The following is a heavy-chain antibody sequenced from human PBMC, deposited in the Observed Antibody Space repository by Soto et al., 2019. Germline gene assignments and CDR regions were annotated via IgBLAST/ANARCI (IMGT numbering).Heavy chain of an antibody. V-gene: IGHV1-8*01. Sequence: QVQLVQSGAEVKKPGASVKVSCKASGYTFTSYDINWVRQATGQGLEWMGWMNPNSGNTGYAQKFQGRVTMTRNTPLSQAYRGRGSLRSGDTAVFYWGGAGGGGGSSWSYWGQGTLVTVSS. CDR1: GYTFTSYD. CDR3: GGAGGGGGSSWSY. D-gene: IGHD6-13*01. J-gene: IGHJ4*02. CDR2: MNPNSGNT.